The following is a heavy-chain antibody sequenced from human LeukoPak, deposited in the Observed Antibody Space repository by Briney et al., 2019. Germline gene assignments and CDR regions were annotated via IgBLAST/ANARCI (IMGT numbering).Heavy chain of an antibody. CDR3: ARGQSESYYYGSGPQYGYYYYGMDV. D-gene: IGHD3-10*01. V-gene: IGHV1-2*02. CDR2: INPNSGGT. CDR1: GYTFTGYY. J-gene: IGHJ6*02. Sequence: ASVKVSCKASGYTFTGYYMHWVRQAPGQGLEWMGWINPNSGGTNYARKFQGRVTMTRDTSISTAYMELSRLRSDDTAVYYCARGQSESYYYGSGPQYGYYYYGMDVWGQGTTVTVSS.